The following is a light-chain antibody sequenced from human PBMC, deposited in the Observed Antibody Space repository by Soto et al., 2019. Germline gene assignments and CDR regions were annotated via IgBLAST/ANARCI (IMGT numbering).Light chain of an antibody. CDR1: SSDVGKYNL. Sequence: HSVLTQPASVSGSPGESITISCTGTSSDVGKYNLVSWYQQDPGRAPKLIIYEGSKRPSGVSDRFSGSKSGDTASLTISGLQYDDETDYYCSSYAGGGSSVFGTGTKVTVL. CDR2: EGS. CDR3: SSYAGGGSSV. J-gene: IGLJ1*01. V-gene: IGLV2-23*01.